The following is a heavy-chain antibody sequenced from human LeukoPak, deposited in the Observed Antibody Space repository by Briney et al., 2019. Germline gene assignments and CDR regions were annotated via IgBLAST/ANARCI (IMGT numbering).Heavy chain of an antibody. CDR3: ASEPDSSLDWFDP. J-gene: IGHJ5*02. CDR1: GGTFSSYA. V-gene: IGHV1-69*06. Sequence: SVKVSCKASGGTFSSYAISWVRQAPGQGLEWMGGIIPIFGTANYAQKFQGRVTITADKSTSTAYMELSSLRSEDTAVYYCASEPDSSLDWFDPWGQGTLVTVSS. D-gene: IGHD6-13*01. CDR2: IIPIFGTA.